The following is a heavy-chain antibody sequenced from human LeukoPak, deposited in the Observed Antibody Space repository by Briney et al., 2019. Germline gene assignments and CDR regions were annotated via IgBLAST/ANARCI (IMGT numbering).Heavy chain of an antibody. V-gene: IGHV1-46*01. CDR3: ASEPYDYGAYTGAFDI. CDR1: GYTFTSYY. D-gene: IGHD4-17*01. CDR2: INPSGGST. Sequence: GASVKVSCKASGYTFTSYYMHWVRQAPGQGLEWMGIINPSGGSTSYAQKFQGRVTVTRDTSTSTVYMELSSLRSEDTAVYYCASEPYDYGAYTGAFDIWGQGTMVTVSS. J-gene: IGHJ3*02.